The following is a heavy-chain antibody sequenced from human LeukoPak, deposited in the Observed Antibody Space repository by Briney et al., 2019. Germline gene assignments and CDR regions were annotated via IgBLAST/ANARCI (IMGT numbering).Heavy chain of an antibody. J-gene: IGHJ4*02. CDR3: ASGGGSYPFGY. D-gene: IGHD1-26*01. Sequence: PSGTLSLTCTVSGGSINSGGYYWSWIRQSAGKGLEWIGRIYTSGSTNYNPSLKSRVTMSVDTSKNQFSLKLSSVTAADTAVYYCASGGGSYPFGYWGQGTLVTVSS. V-gene: IGHV4-61*02. CDR2: IYTSGST. CDR1: GGSINSGGYY.